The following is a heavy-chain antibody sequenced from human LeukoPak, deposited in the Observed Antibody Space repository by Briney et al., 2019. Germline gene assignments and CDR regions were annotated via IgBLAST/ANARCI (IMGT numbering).Heavy chain of an antibody. J-gene: IGHJ4*02. D-gene: IGHD3-22*01. CDR2: IYPGDSDT. Sequence: GESLKISCKGSGYSFTSYWIGWVRQMPGKGLEWMGIIYPGDSDTRYSPSFQGQVTISADKYISTAYLQWSSLQASDTAIYYCARQFGSYYYDSSVYYYYFDYWAQGTLSPSPQ. V-gene: IGHV5-51*01. CDR1: GYSFTSYW. CDR3: ARQFGSYYYDSSVYYYYFDY.